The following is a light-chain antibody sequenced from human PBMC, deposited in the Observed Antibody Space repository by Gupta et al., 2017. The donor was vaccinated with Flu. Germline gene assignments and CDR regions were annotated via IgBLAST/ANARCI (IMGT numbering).Light chain of an antibody. CDR3: QHYYSSLLT. V-gene: IGKV4-1*01. J-gene: IGKJ4*01. Sequence: DSLMAQPLDPLAVSLGERASINCKPSQTVLSSTNNKNYLAWYQQKPGQPPKLLIHWASTRESGVPDRFSGSGSGTDFTLTISSLQAEDVAVYYCQHYYSSLLTFGGGTKVELK. CDR2: WAS. CDR1: QTVLSSTNNKNY.